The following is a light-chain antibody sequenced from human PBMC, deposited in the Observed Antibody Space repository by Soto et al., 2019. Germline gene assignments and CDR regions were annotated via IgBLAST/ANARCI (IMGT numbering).Light chain of an antibody. CDR1: QSVSSY. CDR2: DAS. Sequence: EIVLTQSPATLSLSPGEIATLSCRASQSVSSYLAWYQQKPGQAPRLLIYDASNRATGIPARFSGSGSGTDFTLTISSLEPEDFAVYYCQKRSNWPPNFGGGTKVDI. CDR3: QKRSNWPPN. V-gene: IGKV3-11*01. J-gene: IGKJ4*01.